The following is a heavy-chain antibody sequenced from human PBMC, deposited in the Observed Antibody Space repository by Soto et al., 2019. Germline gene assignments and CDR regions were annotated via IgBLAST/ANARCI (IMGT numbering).Heavy chain of an antibody. Sequence: VGSLRLSCAASGFTFSSYAMSWVRQAPGKGLEWVSAISGSGGSTYYADSVKGRFTISRDNSKNTLYLQMNSLRAEDTAVYYCAKDPGDGYTFDYWGQGTLVTVSS. V-gene: IGHV3-23*01. D-gene: IGHD5-12*01. CDR1: GFTFSSYA. J-gene: IGHJ4*02. CDR3: AKDPGDGYTFDY. CDR2: ISGSGGST.